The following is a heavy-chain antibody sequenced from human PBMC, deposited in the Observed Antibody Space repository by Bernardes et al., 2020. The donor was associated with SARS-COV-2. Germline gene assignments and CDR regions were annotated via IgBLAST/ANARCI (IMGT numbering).Heavy chain of an antibody. J-gene: IGHJ4*02. D-gene: IGHD6-13*01. Sequence: ASLKVYCKASGYTFITYGISWVRQAPGQGLEWMGWISIYTGNTNYGQKFLGRVTMTTDTSTSTAYMELTRLRSDDTAVYYCAREAPYSSSWYAFDYWGQGTLVTVSS. CDR1: GYTFITYG. CDR3: AREAPYSSSWYAFDY. V-gene: IGHV1-18*04. CDR2: ISIYTGNT.